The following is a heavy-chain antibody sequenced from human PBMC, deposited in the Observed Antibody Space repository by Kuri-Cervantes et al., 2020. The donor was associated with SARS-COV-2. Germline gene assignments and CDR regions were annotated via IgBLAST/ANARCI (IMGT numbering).Heavy chain of an antibody. Sequence: ASVKVSCKATGYTFTSYGISWVRQAPGQGREGMGWISAYNGNTNYAQKLQGRVTMTRDTSTSTVYMELSSLRSEDTAVYYCARVVGYCISTSCPLLAFDIWGQGTMVTVSS. CDR1: GYTFTSYG. D-gene: IGHD2-2*01. V-gene: IGHV1-18*01. CDR2: ISAYNGNT. J-gene: IGHJ3*02. CDR3: ARVVGYCISTSCPLLAFDI.